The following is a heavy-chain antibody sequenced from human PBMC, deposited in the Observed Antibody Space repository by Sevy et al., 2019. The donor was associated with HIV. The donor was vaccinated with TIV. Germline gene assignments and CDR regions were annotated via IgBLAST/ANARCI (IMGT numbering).Heavy chain of an antibody. CDR1: GGSVSSGSYY. Sequence: SETLSLTCTVSGGSVSSGSYYWSWIRQPPGKGLEWIGYIYYSGSTNYNPSLKSRVTISVDTSKNQFSLKLSSVTAADTAVYYCARAHVIAAAGGYCYGMDVWGQGTTVTVSS. D-gene: IGHD6-13*01. CDR3: ARAHVIAAAGGYCYGMDV. V-gene: IGHV4-61*01. CDR2: IYYSGST. J-gene: IGHJ6*02.